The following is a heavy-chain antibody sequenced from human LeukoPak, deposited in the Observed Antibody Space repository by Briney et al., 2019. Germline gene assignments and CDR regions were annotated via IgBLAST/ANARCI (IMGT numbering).Heavy chain of an antibody. CDR2: IYSGGSI. CDR1: GFTVSTNH. D-gene: IGHD2-21*02. V-gene: IGHV3-53*01. CDR3: ARASRVTNRLDAFDI. J-gene: IGHJ3*02. Sequence: SGGSLRLSCAASGFTVSTNHMSWVRQTPGKGLEWVSTIYSGGSIYYADSVQGRFTISRDNSKDMLYLQMNSLRVEDTAVYYCARASRVTNRLDAFDIWGQGTMVTVSS.